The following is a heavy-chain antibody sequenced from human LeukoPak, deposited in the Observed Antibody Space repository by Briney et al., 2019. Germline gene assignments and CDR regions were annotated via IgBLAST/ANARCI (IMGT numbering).Heavy chain of an antibody. V-gene: IGHV4-39*07. D-gene: IGHD6-19*01. CDR3: ARSLGYSSGWYRGDFDY. CDR1: GGSISSSSYF. CDR2: IYSSGST. J-gene: IGHJ4*02. Sequence: PSETLPLTCTVSGGSISSSSYFWGWIRQPPGKGLEWIGSIYSSGSTYYNPALKSRVTISVDTSKNQFSLKLSSVTAADTAVYYCARSLGYSSGWYRGDFDYWGQGTLVTVSS.